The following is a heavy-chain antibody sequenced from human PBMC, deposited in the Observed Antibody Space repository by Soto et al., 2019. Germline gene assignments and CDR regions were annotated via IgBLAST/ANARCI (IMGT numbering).Heavy chain of an antibody. J-gene: IGHJ6*03. D-gene: IGHD1-1*01. CDR1: GYSFTSYW. CDR2: IDPSDSYT. CDR3: ARRGSCNWNDYYSYYYKDV. Sequence: GESLKISCKGSGYSFTSYWISWVRQMPGKGLEWMGRIDPSDSYTNYSPSFQGHVTISADKSISTAYLQWSSLKASDTAMYYCARRGSCNWNDYYSYYYKDVCGKGTTVTVSS. V-gene: IGHV5-10-1*01.